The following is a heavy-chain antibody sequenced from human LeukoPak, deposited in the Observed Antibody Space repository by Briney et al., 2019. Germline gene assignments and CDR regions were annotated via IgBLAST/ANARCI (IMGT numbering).Heavy chain of an antibody. D-gene: IGHD2-2*01. CDR1: GGSFSGYY. Sequence: SETLSLTCAVYGGSFSGYYWSWIRQPPGKGLEWIGEINHSGSTNYNPSLKSRVTISVDTSKNQFSLKLSSVTAADTSVYYCAGGSQLLYFDYWGQGTLVTVSS. CDR2: INHSGST. CDR3: AGGSQLLYFDY. J-gene: IGHJ4*02. V-gene: IGHV4-34*01.